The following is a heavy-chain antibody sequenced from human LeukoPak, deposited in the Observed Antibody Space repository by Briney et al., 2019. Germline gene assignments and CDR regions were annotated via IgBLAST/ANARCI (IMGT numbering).Heavy chain of an antibody. CDR2: INHSGST. D-gene: IGHD5-18*01. Sequence: TSETLSLTCAVYGGSFSGYYWSWIRQPPGKGLEWIGEINHSGSTNYNPSLKSRVTISVDTSKNQFSLKLSSVTAADTAVYYCARRGGYSYGYGYYYYYMDVWGKGTTVTVSS. V-gene: IGHV4-34*01. CDR3: ARRGGYSYGYGYYYYYMDV. J-gene: IGHJ6*03. CDR1: GGSFSGYY.